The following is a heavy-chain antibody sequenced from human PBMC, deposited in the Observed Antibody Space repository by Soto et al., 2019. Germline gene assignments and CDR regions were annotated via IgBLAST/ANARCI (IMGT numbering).Heavy chain of an antibody. J-gene: IGHJ4*02. V-gene: IGHV1-2*02. CDR3: ATLVVPAAIMGGVDY. CDR1: GYTFTGYY. D-gene: IGHD2-2*02. CDR2: INPNSGGT. Sequence: QVQLVQSGAEVKKPGASVKVSCKASGYTFTGYYMHWVRQAPGQGLEWMGWINPNSGGTNYAQKLQGRVTMTRDTSISTAYMELSRLRSDDTAVYYCATLVVPAAIMGGVDYWGQGTLVTVSS.